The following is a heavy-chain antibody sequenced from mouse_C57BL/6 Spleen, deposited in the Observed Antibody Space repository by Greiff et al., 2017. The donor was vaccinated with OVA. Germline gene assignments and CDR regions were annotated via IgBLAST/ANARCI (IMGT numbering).Heavy chain of an antibody. V-gene: IGHV5-6*01. Sequence: EVKLVESGGDLVKPGGSLKLSCAASGYTFSSYGMSWVRQTPDKRLEWVATISPGGSYTYYPDSVKGRSTISRDNAKNTLYLQMSSLRSEDTAVYYCAREWGGYYFDYWGQGTTLTVSS. CDR1: GYTFSSYG. CDR3: AREWGGYYFDY. D-gene: IGHD1-3*01. J-gene: IGHJ2*01. CDR2: ISPGGSYT.